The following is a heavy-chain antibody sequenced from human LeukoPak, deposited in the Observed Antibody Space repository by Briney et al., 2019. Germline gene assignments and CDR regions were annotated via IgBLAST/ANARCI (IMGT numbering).Heavy chain of an antibody. Sequence: SETLSITCTVSGGSVSSSSHFWGWIRQPPGKGLEWIATIYYSGYTYYSPSLKSRVIISVDTSKDQFSLKLYSVTAADTAVYYCARQLNSYGSGSYYRFGGMDVWGQGTTVTVSS. CDR3: ARQLNSYGSGSYYRFGGMDV. CDR2: IYYSGYT. V-gene: IGHV4-39*01. D-gene: IGHD3-10*01. J-gene: IGHJ6*02. CDR1: GGSVSSSSHF.